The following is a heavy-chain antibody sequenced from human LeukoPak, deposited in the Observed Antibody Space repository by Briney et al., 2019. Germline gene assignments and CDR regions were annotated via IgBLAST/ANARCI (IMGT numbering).Heavy chain of an antibody. D-gene: IGHD6-6*01. J-gene: IGHJ4*02. CDR2: INPNSGGT. Sequence: ASVKVSCEASGYTFTGYYMHWVRQAPGQGLEWMGRINPNSGGTNYAQKFQGRVTMTRDTSISTAYMELSRLRSDDTAMYYCARDLYYSSSSPRSFDYWGQGTLVTVSS. V-gene: IGHV1-2*06. CDR1: GYTFTGYY. CDR3: ARDLYYSSSSPRSFDY.